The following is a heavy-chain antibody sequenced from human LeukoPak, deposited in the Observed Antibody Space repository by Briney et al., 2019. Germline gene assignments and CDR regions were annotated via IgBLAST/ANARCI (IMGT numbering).Heavy chain of an antibody. Sequence: ASVKVSCKASGYTFTNYGITWVRQAPGQGLEWMGWINAGNGNTKYSQKFQGRVTITRDTSASTAYMELSSLRSEDTAVYYCARDSDYSDYWGQGTLVTVSS. CDR1: GYTFTNYG. J-gene: IGHJ4*02. CDR3: ARDSDYSDY. CDR2: INAGNGNT. V-gene: IGHV1-3*01. D-gene: IGHD6-19*01.